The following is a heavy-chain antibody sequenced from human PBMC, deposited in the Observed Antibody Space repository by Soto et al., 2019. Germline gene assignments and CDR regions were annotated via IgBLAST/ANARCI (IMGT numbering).Heavy chain of an antibody. CDR3: ARVSSPYCPNGVCYTSDFDY. Sequence: QVQLVQSGAEVKKPGASVKVSCKASGYTFTGYYMHWVRQAPGQGLEWMGWINPNSGGTNYAQKFQGRVTMTRDTAISTAYMELSRLRSDDTAVYYCARVSSPYCPNGVCYTSDFDYWGQGTLVTVSS. CDR1: GYTFTGYY. CDR2: INPNSGGT. D-gene: IGHD2-8*01. J-gene: IGHJ4*02. V-gene: IGHV1-2*02.